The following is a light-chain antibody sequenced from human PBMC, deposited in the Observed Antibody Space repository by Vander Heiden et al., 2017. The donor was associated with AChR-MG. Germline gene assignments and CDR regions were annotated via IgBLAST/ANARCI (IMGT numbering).Light chain of an antibody. CDR1: QSVLYSATNENY. J-gene: IGKJ1*01. CDR3: QQDVSTPLT. V-gene: IGKV4-1*01. CDR2: WAS. Sequence: DIVMTQSPDSLAVSLGGRATINCKSSQSVLYSATNENYLAWYQQKPGQPPHLLIYWASMRVSGVPDRFSGSGSGTDFTLTISNLQAEDVAVYYCQQDVSTPLTFGQGTKVEVK.